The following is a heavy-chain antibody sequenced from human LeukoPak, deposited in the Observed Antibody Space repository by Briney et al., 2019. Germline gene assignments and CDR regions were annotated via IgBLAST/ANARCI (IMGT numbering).Heavy chain of an antibody. CDR1: GGSFSGYY. CDR2: INHSGST. Sequence: SETLSLTCAVYGGSFSGYYWSWIRRPPGKGLEWIGEINHSGSTNYNPSLKSRVTISVDTSKNQFSLKLSSVTAADTAVYYCARGYSSSWLTFGYWGQGTLVTVSS. V-gene: IGHV4-34*01. CDR3: ARGYSSSWLTFGY. D-gene: IGHD6-13*01. J-gene: IGHJ4*02.